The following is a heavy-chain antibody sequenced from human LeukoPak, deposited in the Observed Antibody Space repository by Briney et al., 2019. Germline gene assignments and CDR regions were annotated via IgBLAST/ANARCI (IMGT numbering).Heavy chain of an antibody. CDR2: IYHSGST. CDR1: GGSISSDGYS. J-gene: IGHJ5*02. CDR3: ARLRSYDSSIWFDP. Sequence: SETLSLTCAVSGGSISSDGYSWSWIRQPPGKGLEWIGYIYHSGSTYYNPSLKSRVTISVDRSKNQFSLKLSSVTAADTAVYYCARLRSYDSSIWFDPWGQGTLVTVSS. D-gene: IGHD3-22*01. V-gene: IGHV4-30-2*01.